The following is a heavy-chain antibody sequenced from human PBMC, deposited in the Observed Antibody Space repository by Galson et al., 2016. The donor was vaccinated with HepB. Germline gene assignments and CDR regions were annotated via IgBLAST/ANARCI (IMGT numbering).Heavy chain of an antibody. CDR1: GFTFDDYA. CDR2: ISWNSDSI. CDR3: AKDISGDYDYYYAMDV. D-gene: IGHD4-17*01. J-gene: IGHJ6*02. Sequence: SLRLSCAASGFTFDDYAMHWVRQAPGKGLEWVSGISWNSDSIGYSDSVEGRFTISRDNAKNSLYLQMNSLRAEDTAVYYCAKDISGDYDYYYAMDVWGQGTTVTVSS. V-gene: IGHV3-9*01.